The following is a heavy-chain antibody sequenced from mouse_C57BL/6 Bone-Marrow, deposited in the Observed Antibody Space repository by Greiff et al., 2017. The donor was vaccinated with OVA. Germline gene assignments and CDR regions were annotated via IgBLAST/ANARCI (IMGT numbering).Heavy chain of an antibody. CDR1: GFTFSSYG. V-gene: IGHV5-6*01. Sequence: EVQLQESGGDLVKPGGSLKLSCAASGFTFSSYGMSWVRQTPDKRLEWVATISSGGSYTYYPDSVKGRFTISRDNAKNTLYLQMSSLKSEDTAMYYCARQTLFPYFDYWGQGTTLTVSS. J-gene: IGHJ2*01. CDR3: ARQTLFPYFDY. CDR2: ISSGGSYT.